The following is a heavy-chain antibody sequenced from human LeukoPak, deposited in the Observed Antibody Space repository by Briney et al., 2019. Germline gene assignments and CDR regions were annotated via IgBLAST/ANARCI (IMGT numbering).Heavy chain of an antibody. CDR3: AREAPYGSGSPTRGFDY. D-gene: IGHD3-10*01. V-gene: IGHV3-30*04. CDR1: GFTFSSYA. CDR2: TSYDGSNK. Sequence: GGSLRLSCAASGFTFSSYAMHWVRQAPGKGLEWVAVTSYDGSNKYYADSVKGRFTISRDNSKNTLYLQMNSLRAEDTAVYYCAREAPYGSGSPTRGFDYWGQGTLVTVSS. J-gene: IGHJ4*02.